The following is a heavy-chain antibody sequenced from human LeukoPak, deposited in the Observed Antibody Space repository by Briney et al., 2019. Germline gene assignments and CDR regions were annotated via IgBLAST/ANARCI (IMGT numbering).Heavy chain of an antibody. CDR1: GYTFTSYY. V-gene: IGHV1-46*01. CDR2: INPSGGST. J-gene: IGHJ4*02. D-gene: IGHD3-22*01. Sequence: ASVKVSCKASGYTFTSYYMHWVRQAPGQGLEWMGIINPSGGSTSYAQKFQGRVTMTRDTSTSTVYMELSNLRSEDTAVYYCARDAANYYDSSGYYHYGGAYWGQGTLVTVSS. CDR3: ARDAANYYDSSGYYHYGGAY.